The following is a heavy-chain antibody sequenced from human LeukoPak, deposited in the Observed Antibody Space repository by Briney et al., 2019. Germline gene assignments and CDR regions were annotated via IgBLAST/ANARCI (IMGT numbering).Heavy chain of an antibody. CDR1: GFTFSSYE. D-gene: IGHD4-23*01. Sequence: GGSLRLSCAASGFTFSSYEMNWVRQAPGKGLEWVSYISSSGTTIYYADSVKGRFTISRDNAKNSLYLQMNSLRAEDTAVYYCARDYGGSSPFDYWGQGTLVTVSS. CDR2: ISSSGTTI. CDR3: ARDYGGSSPFDY. V-gene: IGHV3-48*03. J-gene: IGHJ4*02.